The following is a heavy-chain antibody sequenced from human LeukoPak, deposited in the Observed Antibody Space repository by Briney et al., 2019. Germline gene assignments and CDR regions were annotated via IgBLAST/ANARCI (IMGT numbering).Heavy chain of an antibody. D-gene: IGHD5-18*01. J-gene: IGHJ4*02. V-gene: IGHV4-39*07. Sequence: SETLSLTCTVSGGSISSSRYYWRWIRQHPGKVLEWIGSIYYSGSTYYNPSLKSRVTISVDTSKNQFSLKLSSVTAADTAVYYCARGGRYTAMVRYFDYWGQGTLVTVSS. CDR2: IYYSGST. CDR3: ARGGRYTAMVRYFDY. CDR1: GGSISSSRYY.